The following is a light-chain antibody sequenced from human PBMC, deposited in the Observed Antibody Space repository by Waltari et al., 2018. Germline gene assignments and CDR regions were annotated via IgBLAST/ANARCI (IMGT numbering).Light chain of an antibody. Sequence: EIVLTQSPGTRSLSPGERATLSCRASQSVSRTLAWYQQKPGQAPILLISGASTRATGIPERFSGGGSGTDFSLTISRLEPEDFAVYYCQHYVRLPATFGQGTKVEIK. CDR2: GAS. CDR3: QHYVRLPAT. CDR1: QSVSRT. V-gene: IGKV3-20*01. J-gene: IGKJ1*01.